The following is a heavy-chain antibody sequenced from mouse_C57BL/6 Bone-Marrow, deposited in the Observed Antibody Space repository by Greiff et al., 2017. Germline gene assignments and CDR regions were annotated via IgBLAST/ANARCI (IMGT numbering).Heavy chain of an antibody. CDR2: ISSGGSYT. CDR3: ARLTYDGYYEGAMDY. D-gene: IGHD2-3*01. CDR1: GFTFSSYG. V-gene: IGHV5-6*01. Sequence: EVKLMESGGDLVKPGGSLKLSCAASGFTFSSYGMSWVRQTPDKRLEWVATISSGGSYTYYPDSVKGRFTISRDNAKNTLYLQMSSLKSEDTAMYYCARLTYDGYYEGAMDYWGQGTSVTVSS. J-gene: IGHJ4*01.